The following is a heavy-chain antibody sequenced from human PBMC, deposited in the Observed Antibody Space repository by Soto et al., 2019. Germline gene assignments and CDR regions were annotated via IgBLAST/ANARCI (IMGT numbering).Heavy chain of an antibody. CDR3: ASLKVSSAGDF. CDR1: GFTFSNYR. J-gene: IGHJ4*02. CDR2: IKEDGSER. Sequence: EVLLVESGGGLVQPGGSLRLSCAASGFTFSNYRMSWVRQAPGKGLEWVARIKEDGSERYYVPSVRGRFTISRDNAKNSLSRQMNSLRADDTAVYYCASLKVSSAGDFGGQGTLVTVSS. D-gene: IGHD6-19*01. V-gene: IGHV3-7*03.